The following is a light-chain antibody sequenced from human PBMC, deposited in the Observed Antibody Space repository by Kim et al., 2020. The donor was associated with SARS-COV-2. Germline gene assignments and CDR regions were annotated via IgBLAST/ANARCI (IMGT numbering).Light chain of an antibody. CDR2: AAS. J-gene: IGKJ1*01. Sequence: DIQMTQSPSSLSASVGDRVTITCRASQSISSYLNWYQQKPGKAPKLLIYAASSLQSGVPSRFSGSGSGTDFTLTISSLQPEDCATYYCQQSYSTHWTFGQGTKVDIK. CDR3: QQSYSTHWT. CDR1: QSISSY. V-gene: IGKV1-39*01.